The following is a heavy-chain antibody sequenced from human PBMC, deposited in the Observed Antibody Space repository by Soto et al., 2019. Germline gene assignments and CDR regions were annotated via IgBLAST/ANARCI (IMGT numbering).Heavy chain of an antibody. V-gene: IGHV3-30*18. CDR1: GFTFSSYG. CDR2: ISYDGSNK. Sequence: GGSLRLSCAASGFTFSSYGMHWVRQAPGKGLEWVAVISYDGSNKYYADSVKGRFTISRDNSKNTLYLQMNSLRAEDTAVYYCAKDRAREYSYGFDYWGQGTLVTVSS. D-gene: IGHD5-18*01. CDR3: AKDRAREYSYGFDY. J-gene: IGHJ4*02.